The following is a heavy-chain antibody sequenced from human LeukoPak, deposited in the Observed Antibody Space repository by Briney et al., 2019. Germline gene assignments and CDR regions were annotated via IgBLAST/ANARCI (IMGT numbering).Heavy chain of an antibody. CDR3: ARAGLEDSYGPQGGYFDY. CDR1: GFTFSSYS. D-gene: IGHD3/OR15-3a*01. CDR2: ISSSSSTI. J-gene: IGHJ4*02. V-gene: IGHV3-48*04. Sequence: GGSLRLSCAASGFTFSSYSMNWVRQAPGKGLEWVSYISSSSSTIYYADSVKGRFTISRDNAKNSLYLQMNSLRAEDTAVYYCARAGLEDSYGPQGGYFDYWGQGTLVTVSS.